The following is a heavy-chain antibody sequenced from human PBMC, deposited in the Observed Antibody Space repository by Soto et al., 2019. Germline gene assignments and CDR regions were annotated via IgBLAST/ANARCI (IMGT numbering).Heavy chain of an antibody. J-gene: IGHJ4*02. V-gene: IGHV1-46*01. CDR1: GDTFTDYY. D-gene: IGHD2-21*02. CDR3: ARGGHVVVVTAALDY. Sequence: QVQLVQSGAEVKKPGASVKVSCKASGDTFTDYYIYWVRQAPGQGLEWMGTVNPSGGHTTYAQHFLGRMTMTRDTSTSTLYMGLTSLTSGDTAVYYCARGGHVVVVTAALDYWGQGTLVTVSS. CDR2: VNPSGGHT.